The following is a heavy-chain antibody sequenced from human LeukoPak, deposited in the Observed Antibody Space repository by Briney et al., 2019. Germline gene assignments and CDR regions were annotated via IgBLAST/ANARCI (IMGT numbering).Heavy chain of an antibody. Sequence: GGSLRLSCAASGFTFSSYSMNWVRQAPGKGLEWVGRIKSKTDGGTTDYAAPVKGRFTISRDDSKNTLCLQMNSLKTEDTAVYYCVRYCISSSCYKPPWGQGTLVTVSS. J-gene: IGHJ5*02. CDR1: GFTFSSYS. V-gene: IGHV3-15*01. CDR3: VRYCISSSCYKPP. D-gene: IGHD2-2*02. CDR2: IKSKTDGGTT.